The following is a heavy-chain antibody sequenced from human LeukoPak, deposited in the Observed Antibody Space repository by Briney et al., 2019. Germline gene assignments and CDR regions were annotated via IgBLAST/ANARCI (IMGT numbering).Heavy chain of an antibody. D-gene: IGHD4-17*01. Sequence: GGSLRLSCAASGFTFSSYGMHWVRQAPGKGLEWVAFIRYDGSNKYYADSVKGRFTISRDNSKNTLYLQMNSLRAEDTAVYYCAKTDYGDYGPRETYFDYWGQGTLVTVSS. CDR1: GFTFSSYG. V-gene: IGHV3-30*02. CDR2: IRYDGSNK. J-gene: IGHJ4*02. CDR3: AKTDYGDYGPRETYFDY.